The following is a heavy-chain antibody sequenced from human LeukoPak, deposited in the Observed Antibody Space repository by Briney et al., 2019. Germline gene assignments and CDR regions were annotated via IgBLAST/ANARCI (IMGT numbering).Heavy chain of an antibody. CDR2: IRYDGSNK. Sequence: GGSLRLSCAASGFTFSSYGIHWVRQAPGKGLEWVAFIRYDGSNKYYADSVKGRFTISRDNSKNTLYLQMNSLRAEDTAVYYCAKNRLGRCSSTRCSILPDYWGQGTLVTVSS. CDR1: GFTFSSYG. D-gene: IGHD2-2*01. CDR3: AKNRLGRCSSTRCSILPDY. J-gene: IGHJ4*02. V-gene: IGHV3-30*02.